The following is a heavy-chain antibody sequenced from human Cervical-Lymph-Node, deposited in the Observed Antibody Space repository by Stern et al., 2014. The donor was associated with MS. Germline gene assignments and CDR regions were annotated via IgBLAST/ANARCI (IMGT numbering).Heavy chain of an antibody. J-gene: IGHJ6*02. CDR3: ARDRESVPYYYAMDV. CDR1: GLIFTGYG. D-gene: IGHD5/OR15-5a*01. CDR2: IWYDGSNK. Sequence: VQLLESGRGVVQPGGSLTLSCAAPGLIFTGYGMHWVRQAPGKGLEWVALIWYDGSNKYHADSVKGRFTISRDNSKKTLYLQMNSLRAEDTAVYYCARDRESVPYYYAMDVWGQGTTVTVSS. V-gene: IGHV3-33*01.